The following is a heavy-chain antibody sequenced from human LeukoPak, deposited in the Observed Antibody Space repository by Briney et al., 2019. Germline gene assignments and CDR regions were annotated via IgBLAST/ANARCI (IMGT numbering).Heavy chain of an antibody. D-gene: IGHD5-12*01. Sequence: GGSLRLSCVAGGFPFSDRYMSWIRKATGKGMEWVAYISPNADIIHYADSVKGRFTISRDNAKNALFLQVNSLRDEDTALYHCVTESAWLFDYWGQGTLVTVSS. CDR2: ISPNADII. CDR1: GFPFSDRY. CDR3: VTESAWLFDY. J-gene: IGHJ4*02. V-gene: IGHV3-11*04.